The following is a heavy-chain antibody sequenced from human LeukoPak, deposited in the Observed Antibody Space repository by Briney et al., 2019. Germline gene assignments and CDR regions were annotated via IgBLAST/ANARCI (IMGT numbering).Heavy chain of an antibody. CDR1: GYTLTELS. J-gene: IGHJ5*02. D-gene: IGHD3-16*02. CDR3: ARGSPISYYDYVWGSYPHPTNWFDP. V-gene: IGHV1-24*01. Sequence: ASVKVSCKGSGYTLTELSMHWVRQAPGKGLEWMGGFDPEDGETIYAQKFQGRVTMTEDTSTDTAYMELSSLRSEDTAVYYCARGSPISYYDYVWGSYPHPTNWFDPWGQGTLVTVSS. CDR2: FDPEDGET.